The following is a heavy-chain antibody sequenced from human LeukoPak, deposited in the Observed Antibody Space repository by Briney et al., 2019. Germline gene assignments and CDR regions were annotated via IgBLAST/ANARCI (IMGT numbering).Heavy chain of an antibody. CDR2: ISAYNGNT. J-gene: IGHJ3*02. D-gene: IGHD3-10*01. V-gene: IGHV1-18*01. CDR3: AREAGSPLLWFPGDAFDI. CDR1: GYTFTSYG. Sequence: AASVKVSCKASGYTFTSYGISWVRQAPGQGLEWMGWISAYNGNTNYAQKLQGRVTMTTDTSTSTAYMELRSLRSDDTAVYYCAREAGSPLLWFPGDAFDIWGQGTMVTVSS.